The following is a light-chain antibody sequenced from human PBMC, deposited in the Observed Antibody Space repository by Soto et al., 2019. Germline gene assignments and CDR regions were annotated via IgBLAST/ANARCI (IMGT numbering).Light chain of an antibody. J-gene: IGLJ1*01. CDR2: DES. V-gene: IGLV3-21*02. CDR1: NIGPKK. CDR3: QVWNSFSDHPYV. Sequence: SYELNQPPSVSLAPGQTARISCGGANIGPKKVHWYQQKPGQAPVLVVYDESDRPSGIPERFSGSNSGNTATLTISRVEAGDEADYYCQVWNSFSDHPYVVGTGTKLTVL.